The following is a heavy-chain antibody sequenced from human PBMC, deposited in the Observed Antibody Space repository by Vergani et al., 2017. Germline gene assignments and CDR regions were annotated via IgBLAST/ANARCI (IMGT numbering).Heavy chain of an antibody. CDR1: GDSISPYY. CDR2: IYYTGST. V-gene: IGHV4-59*01. D-gene: IGHD3-16*02. Sequence: QVHLQESGPGLVKPSETLSLTCTVSGDSISPYYWSWLRQPPGKGLEFIGYIYYTGSTNYNPSLKSRGTISVDTPKNQLSLRLSSVTAADTAVYYCARDHSLLGKLSHWFDPWGQGTLVTVSS. CDR3: ARDHSLLGKLSHWFDP. J-gene: IGHJ5*02.